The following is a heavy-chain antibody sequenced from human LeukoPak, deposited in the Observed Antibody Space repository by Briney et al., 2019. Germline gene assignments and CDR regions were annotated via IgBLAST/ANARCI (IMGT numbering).Heavy chain of an antibody. CDR1: GFTVSSNY. V-gene: IGHV3-11*04. Sequence: GGSLRLSCAASGFTVSSNYMSWVRQAPGKGLEWLSYISASGSTTYYADSVKGRFTISRDNAKNSLSLQMNNLRVDDTAFYYCAIDPRFYGSGTWGQGILVTVSS. CDR3: AIDPRFYGSGT. CDR2: ISASGSTT. D-gene: IGHD3-10*01. J-gene: IGHJ4*02.